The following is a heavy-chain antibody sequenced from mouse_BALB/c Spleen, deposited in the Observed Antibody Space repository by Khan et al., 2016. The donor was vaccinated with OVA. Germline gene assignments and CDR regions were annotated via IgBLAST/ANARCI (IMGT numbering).Heavy chain of an antibody. D-gene: IGHD1-1*01. J-gene: IGHJ2*02. CDR3: ARVYWGDFDN. CDR1: GYSITSDYA. CDR2: ISYSGNT. Sequence: EVQLQESGPGLVKPSQSLSLTCTVTGYSITSDYAWNWIRQFPGNKLEWMGFISYSGNTKYNPSLKSRFSISRDTSKNQFFLQLNSVTTEDTATYYRARVYWGDFDNWGQGTSLTVSS. V-gene: IGHV3-2*02.